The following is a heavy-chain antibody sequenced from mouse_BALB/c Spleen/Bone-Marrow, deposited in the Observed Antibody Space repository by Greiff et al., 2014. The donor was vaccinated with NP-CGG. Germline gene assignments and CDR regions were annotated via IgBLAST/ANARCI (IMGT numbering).Heavy chain of an antibody. V-gene: IGHV1S29*02. J-gene: IGHJ2*01. CDR3: ARSSYFDY. CDR1: GYTFTDYN. Sequence: EVQRVESGPELVKSGTSVKISCKASGYTFTDYNVHCVKQSHGKSLEWIGYIYPFNGGTDYNQKFKSKATMTVDKSSSTEYMELRNLTSEDSAVYYCARSSYFDYWGQGTTLTVSS. CDR2: IYPFNGGT. D-gene: IGHD1-1*01.